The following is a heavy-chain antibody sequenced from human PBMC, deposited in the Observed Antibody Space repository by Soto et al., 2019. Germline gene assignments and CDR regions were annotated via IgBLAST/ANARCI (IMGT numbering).Heavy chain of an antibody. Sequence: TSETLSLTCTVSGGSISSYYWSWIRQPPGEGLEWIGYIYYSGSTNYNPSLKSRVTISVDTSKNQFSLKLSSVTAADTAVYYCARQVGGWAPWYFDYWGQGTLVTVSS. CDR1: GGSISSYY. CDR3: ARQVGGWAPWYFDY. V-gene: IGHV4-59*08. J-gene: IGHJ4*02. D-gene: IGHD6-19*01. CDR2: IYYSGST.